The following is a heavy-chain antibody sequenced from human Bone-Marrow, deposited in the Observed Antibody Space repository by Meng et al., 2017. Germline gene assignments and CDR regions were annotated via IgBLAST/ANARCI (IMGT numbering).Heavy chain of an antibody. Sequence: GESLKISCAASGFTFDDYTMHWVRQAPGKGLEWVSLISWDGGSTYYADSVKGRFTISRDNAKNSLYLQMNSLRAEDTALYYCARLPSHLKDAFDIWGQGTMVTVSS. CDR3: ARLPSHLKDAFDI. J-gene: IGHJ3*02. CDR1: GFTFDDYT. V-gene: IGHV3-43*01. CDR2: ISWDGGST.